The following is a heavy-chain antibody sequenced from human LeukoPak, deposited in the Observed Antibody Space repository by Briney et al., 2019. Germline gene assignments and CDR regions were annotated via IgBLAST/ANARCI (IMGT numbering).Heavy chain of an antibody. CDR1: GGSISSSTYY. J-gene: IGHJ5*02. Sequence: SETLSLTCTVSGGSISSSTYYWGWIRQPPGKGLEWIGNIYYSGSTYYNPSLKSRVTISVDTSKKRFSLKLSSVTAADTAVYYCARENYIWGSYRAKNWFDPWGQGTLVTVSS. CDR2: IYYSGST. CDR3: ARENYIWGSYRAKNWFDP. V-gene: IGHV4-39*01. D-gene: IGHD3-16*02.